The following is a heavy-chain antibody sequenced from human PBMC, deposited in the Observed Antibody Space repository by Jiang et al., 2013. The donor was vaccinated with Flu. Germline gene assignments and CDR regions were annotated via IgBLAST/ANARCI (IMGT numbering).Heavy chain of an antibody. V-gene: IGHV5-10-1*01. CDR2: IDPSDSYT. CDR1: GYSFTSYW. J-gene: IGHJ4*02. D-gene: IGHD2-21*02. CDR3: ARSCGGDCYSSDY. Sequence: CKGSGYSFTSYWISWVRQMPGKGLEWMGRIDPSDSYTNYSPSFQGHVTISADKSISTAYLQWSSLKASDTAMYYCARSCGGDCYSSDYWGQGTLVTVSS.